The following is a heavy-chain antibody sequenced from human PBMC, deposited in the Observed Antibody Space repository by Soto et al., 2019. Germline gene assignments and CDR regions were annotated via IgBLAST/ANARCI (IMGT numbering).Heavy chain of an antibody. D-gene: IGHD6-19*01. CDR1: GYTFTSYG. V-gene: IGHV1-18*01. CDR3: ARLWLVLGGWFDP. CDR2: ISAYDGNT. Sequence: ASVKVSCKASGYTFTSYGISWVRQAPGQGLEWLGRISAYDGNTTYAQKLQGRVTMTTDTSTSTAHMELGSLRSDDTAVYYCARLWLVLGGWFDPWGQGTLVTVSS. J-gene: IGHJ5*02.